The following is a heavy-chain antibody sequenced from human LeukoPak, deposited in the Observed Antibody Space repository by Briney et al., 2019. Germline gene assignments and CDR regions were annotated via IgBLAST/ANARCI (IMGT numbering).Heavy chain of an antibody. V-gene: IGHV3-48*04. CDR3: VRVDWGSGDY. Sequence: GGSLRLSCAASGFTFRTYSMNWVRQAPGKGLEWVSYISGSSSTIYYADSVQGRFTISRDNVKNSLFLQMNSLKAEDTAVYYCVRVDWGSGDYWGQGALVTVSS. CDR2: ISGSSSTI. D-gene: IGHD3-9*01. J-gene: IGHJ4*02. CDR1: GFTFRTYS.